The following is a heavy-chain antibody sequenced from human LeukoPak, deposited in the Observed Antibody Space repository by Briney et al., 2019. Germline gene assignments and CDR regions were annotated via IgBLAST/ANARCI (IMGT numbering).Heavy chain of an antibody. J-gene: IGHJ4*02. Sequence: GGSLRPSCAASGFTFSTYTMNWVRQAPGKGLEWVSYISSSSSTIYYADSVKGRFTISRDNAKNSLYLQMNSLRAEDTAVYYCARIPDFYDSSAYQGRYWGQGTLVTVSS. D-gene: IGHD3-22*01. V-gene: IGHV3-48*01. CDR2: ISSSSSTI. CDR3: ARIPDFYDSSAYQGRY. CDR1: GFTFSTYT.